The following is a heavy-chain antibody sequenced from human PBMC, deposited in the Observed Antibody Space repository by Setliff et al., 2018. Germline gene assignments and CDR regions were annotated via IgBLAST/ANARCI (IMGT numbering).Heavy chain of an antibody. J-gene: IGHJ4*02. D-gene: IGHD2-21*02. CDR1: GFSLTTSGTC. V-gene: IGHV2-5*08. CDR2: ISWDDDD. Sequence: GPTLVNPTQTLTLTCTFSGFSLTTSGTCVTWIRQPPGKALEWLALISWDDDDRYSPSLKNRVTLTKDTSKNQVVLTMTNVDPVDTGTYYCARSTAFRSFDSWGQGTLVTVSS. CDR3: ARSTAFRSFDS.